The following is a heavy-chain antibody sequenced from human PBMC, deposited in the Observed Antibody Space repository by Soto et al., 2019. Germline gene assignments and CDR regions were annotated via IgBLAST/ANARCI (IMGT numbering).Heavy chain of an antibody. CDR2: IVVGSGNT. Sequence: QMQLVQSGPEVKKPGTSVKVSCKASGFTFTSSAVQWVRQARGQRLEWIGWIVVGSGNTNYAQKFQESVTITRDLSTSTAYMELSSLRSEDTAVYYCAADLRDGYSRDDWGQGTLVTVSS. V-gene: IGHV1-58*01. D-gene: IGHD5-18*01. CDR3: AADLRDGYSRDD. CDR1: GFTFTSSA. J-gene: IGHJ4*02.